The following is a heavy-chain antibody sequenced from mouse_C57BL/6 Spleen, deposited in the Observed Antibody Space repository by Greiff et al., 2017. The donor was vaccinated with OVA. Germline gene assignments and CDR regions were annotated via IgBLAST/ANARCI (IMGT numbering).Heavy chain of an antibody. V-gene: IGHV1-80*01. CDR3: ARQVHYYGSSYEYFDV. CDR1: GYAFSSYW. CDR2: IYPGDGDT. D-gene: IGHD1-1*01. J-gene: IGHJ1*03. Sequence: VQLQQSGAELVKPGASVKISCKASGYAFSSYWMNWVKQRPGKGLEWIGQIYPGDGDTNYNGKCKGKATLTADKSSSTAYMQLSSLTSEDSAVYFCARQVHYYGSSYEYFDVWGTGTTVTVSS.